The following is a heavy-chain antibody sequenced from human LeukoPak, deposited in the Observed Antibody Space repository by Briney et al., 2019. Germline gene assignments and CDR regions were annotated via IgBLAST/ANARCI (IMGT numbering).Heavy chain of an antibody. J-gene: IGHJ4*02. CDR3: ARLSSGWYVVDY. D-gene: IGHD6-19*01. Sequence: ASETLSLTCTVSGGSISSYYWSWIRQPPGKGLEWIGYIYYSGSTNYNPSLKSRVTISVDTSKNQFSLKLSSVTAADTAVYYCARLSSGWYVVDYWGQGTLVTVSS. CDR1: GGSISSYY. CDR2: IYYSGST. V-gene: IGHV4-59*08.